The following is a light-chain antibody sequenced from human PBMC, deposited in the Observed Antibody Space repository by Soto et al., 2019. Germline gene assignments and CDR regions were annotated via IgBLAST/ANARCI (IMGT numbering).Light chain of an antibody. CDR1: SSDVGDYNY. CDR2: EVS. V-gene: IGLV2-8*01. CDR3: SSYTGSNNLV. J-gene: IGLJ2*01. Sequence: QSALTQPPSASGSPGQSVTISCTGTSSDVGDYNYVSWYQQHAGKAPKLMIFEVSKRPSGVPDRFSGSKSGNTASLTVSGLQAEDEADYYCSSYTGSNNLVFGGGTKLTVL.